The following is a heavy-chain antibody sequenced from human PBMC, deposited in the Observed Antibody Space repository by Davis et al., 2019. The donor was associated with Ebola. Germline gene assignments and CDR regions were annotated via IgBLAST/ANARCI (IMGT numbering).Heavy chain of an antibody. J-gene: IGHJ6*02. D-gene: IGHD4-11*01. CDR1: GFTVSSNY. CDR2: IYSGGST. V-gene: IGHV3-53*01. Sequence: GGSLRLSCAASGFTVSSNYMSWVRQAPGKGLEWVSVIYSGGSTYYADSVKGRFTISRHNSKNTLYLQMNSLRAEDTAVYYCAKERARTVTPNTYGMDVWGQGTTVTVSS. CDR3: AKERARTVTPNTYGMDV.